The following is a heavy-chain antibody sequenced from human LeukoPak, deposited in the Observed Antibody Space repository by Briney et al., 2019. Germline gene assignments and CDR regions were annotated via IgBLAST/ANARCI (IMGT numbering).Heavy chain of an antibody. V-gene: IGHV4-34*01. CDR1: GGSFSGYY. J-gene: IGHJ5*02. Sequence: SETLSLTCAVYGGSFSGYYWSWIRQPPGKELEWIGEINHSRSTNYNPSLKSRVTISVDTSKNQFSLKLSSVTAADTAVYYCARECCSSTSCYAWWFDPWGQGTLVTVSS. CDR3: ARECCSSTSCYAWWFDP. D-gene: IGHD2-2*01. CDR2: INHSRST.